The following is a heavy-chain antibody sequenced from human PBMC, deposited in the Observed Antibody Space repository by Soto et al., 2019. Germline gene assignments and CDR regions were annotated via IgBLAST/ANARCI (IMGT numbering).Heavy chain of an antibody. V-gene: IGHV3-66*01. D-gene: IGHD6-19*01. CDR1: GFTVSSNY. CDR2: IYSGGST. CDR3: ASKRSGWYVLAYYGMDV. J-gene: IGHJ6*02. Sequence: GGSLRLSCAASGFTVSSNYMSWVRQAPGKGLEWVSVIYSGGSTYYADSVKGRFTISRDNSKNTLYLQMNSLRAEDTAVYYCASKRSGWYVLAYYGMDVWGQGTTVTVSS.